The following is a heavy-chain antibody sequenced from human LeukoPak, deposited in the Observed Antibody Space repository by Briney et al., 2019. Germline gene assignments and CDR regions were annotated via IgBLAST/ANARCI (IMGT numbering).Heavy chain of an antibody. V-gene: IGHV3-23*01. Sequence: GGSLRLTCAASGFTFSSYAKNWIREAPGQGMEWVSAICGSGGSTYYADSVKGRFTISRDHSKITLYLQMNSLRAEDTAVYYCAKHSYVLLWFGELDFPFLSGMDVCGQGTTFTVSS. CDR1: GFTFSSYA. D-gene: IGHD3-10*01. CDR2: ICGSGGST. J-gene: IGHJ6*02. CDR3: AKHSYVLLWFGELDFPFLSGMDV.